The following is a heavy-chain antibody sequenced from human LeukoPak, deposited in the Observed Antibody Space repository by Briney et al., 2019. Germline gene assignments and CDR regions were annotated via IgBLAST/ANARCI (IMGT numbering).Heavy chain of an antibody. V-gene: IGHV3-30*18. CDR3: AKDFPEWELTNWFDP. CDR1: GFTFSSYG. CDR2: ISYDGGNK. Sequence: GGSLRLSCAASGFTFSSYGMHWVRQAPGKGLEWVAVISYDGGNKYYADSVKGRFTISRDNSKNTLYLQMNSLRAEDTAVYYCAKDFPEWELTNWFDPWGQGTLVTVSS. D-gene: IGHD1-26*01. J-gene: IGHJ5*02.